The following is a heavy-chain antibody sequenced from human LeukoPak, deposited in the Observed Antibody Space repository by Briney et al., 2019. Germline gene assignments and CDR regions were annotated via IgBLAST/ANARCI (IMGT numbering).Heavy chain of an antibody. CDR3: ARQETSSYNGAFDI. CDR2: IKKDGSEK. J-gene: IGHJ3*02. D-gene: IGHD1-26*01. V-gene: IGHV3-7*01. Sequence: GGSLRLSCAASGLTFNSYWMSCVRQAPGKGLEWVANIKKDGSEKYYVDSVKGRFTISRDNAKNSLYLQMNSLRADDTAVYHCARQETSSYNGAFDIWGQGTMVTVSS. CDR1: GLTFNSYW.